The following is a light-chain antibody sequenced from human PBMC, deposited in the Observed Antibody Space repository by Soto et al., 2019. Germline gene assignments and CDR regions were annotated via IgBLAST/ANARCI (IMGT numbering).Light chain of an antibody. CDR3: ATWDDSLGGPV. CDR1: SSNIGRNY. J-gene: IGLJ2*01. V-gene: IGLV1-47*01. Sequence: QSVLTQTPSVSGTPGQRVNISCSGSSSNIGRNYVYWYHQFPGTAPKLLIYRDNERPSGVPDRFSGSKSGTSASLAISGLRSGDEADYHCATWDDSLGGPVLGGGTKLTVL. CDR2: RDN.